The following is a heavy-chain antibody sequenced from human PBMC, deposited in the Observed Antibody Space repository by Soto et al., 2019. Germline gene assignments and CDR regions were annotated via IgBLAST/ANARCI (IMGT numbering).Heavy chain of an antibody. CDR2: ISWNSGSI. CDR1: GFTFDDYA. V-gene: IGHV3-9*01. J-gene: IGHJ6*02. CDR3: AKDDLGMDV. Sequence: EVQLVESGGGVVQPGRSLRLSCAASGFTFDDYAMHWVRQAPGKGLEWVSGISWNSGSIGYADSVKGRFTISRDNAKNSLYLQMNSLRAEDTALYYCAKDDLGMDVWGQGTTVTVSS.